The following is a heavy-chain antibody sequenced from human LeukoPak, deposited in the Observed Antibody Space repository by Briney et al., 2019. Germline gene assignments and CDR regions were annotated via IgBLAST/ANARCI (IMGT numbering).Heavy chain of an antibody. CDR1: GFTFNNYA. CDR2: ISGSFVTT. Sequence: GGSLRLSCEASGFTFNNYAMSWVRQAPGKGLEWVSAISGSFVTTYYADSVKGRFTISRDNYKNMLYLQMNSLRAEDTAKYYCAKEDRSGWGGSWFDPWGQGTLVTVSS. J-gene: IGHJ5*02. V-gene: IGHV3-23*01. D-gene: IGHD3-16*01. CDR3: AKEDRSGWGGSWFDP.